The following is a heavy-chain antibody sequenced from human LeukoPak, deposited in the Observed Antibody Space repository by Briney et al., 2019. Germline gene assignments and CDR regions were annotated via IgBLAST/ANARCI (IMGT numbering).Heavy chain of an antibody. CDR2: ISSSSSYI. CDR1: GFTFSSYS. J-gene: IGHJ3*02. Sequence: GGSLRLSCAASGFTFSSYSMNWVRQAPGKGLEWVSSISSSSSYIYYADSVKGRFTISRDNAKNSLYLQMNSLRADDTAVYYCARAITAAGNFAFDIWGQGTMVTVSS. CDR3: ARAITAAGNFAFDI. V-gene: IGHV3-21*01. D-gene: IGHD6-13*01.